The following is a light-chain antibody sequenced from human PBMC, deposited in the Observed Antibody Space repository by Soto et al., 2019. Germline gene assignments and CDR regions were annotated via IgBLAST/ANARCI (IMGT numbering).Light chain of an antibody. CDR2: TAS. CDR1: QSISYW. CDR3: LQYSTYPVT. V-gene: IGKV1-5*03. J-gene: IGKJ4*01. Sequence: IQMTQSPSTLSASVGDRVTITCRASQSISYWLAWYQQKPGKVPEVLIFTASTLGSGVPPRFSGSGSGTEFTLTISSLQPDEFATYYCLQYSTYPVTFGGGTRVEIK.